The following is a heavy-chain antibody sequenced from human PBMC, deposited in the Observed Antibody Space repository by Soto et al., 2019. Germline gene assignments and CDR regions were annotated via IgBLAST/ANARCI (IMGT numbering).Heavy chain of an antibody. D-gene: IGHD3-22*01. CDR2: ISSSSSYI. J-gene: IGHJ3*02. CDR3: ARGYYDSIGPGAFDI. CDR1: GFTFSSYS. Sequence: ESGGGLVKPGGSLRLSCAASGFTFSSYSMNWVRQAPGKGLGWVSSISSSSSYIYYADSLKGRFTISRDNAKNSLYLQMNSLRAEDTAVYYCARGYYDSIGPGAFDIWGQGTMVTVSS. V-gene: IGHV3-21*01.